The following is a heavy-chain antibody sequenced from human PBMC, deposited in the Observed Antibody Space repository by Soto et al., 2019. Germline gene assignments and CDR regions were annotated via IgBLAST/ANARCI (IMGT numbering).Heavy chain of an antibody. Sequence: ASVKVSCKASGYKFVAYYMHWVRQAPGQGLEWMGWINPSSGATNFAERFQGRVTMTSDTSISTFYMEIKRLNSDDTAVYFCAKDRKYGEYGYNFECWGQGTLVILS. V-gene: IGHV1-2*02. CDR1: GYKFVAYY. J-gene: IGHJ4*02. D-gene: IGHD5-12*01. CDR2: INPSSGAT. CDR3: AKDRKYGEYGYNFEC.